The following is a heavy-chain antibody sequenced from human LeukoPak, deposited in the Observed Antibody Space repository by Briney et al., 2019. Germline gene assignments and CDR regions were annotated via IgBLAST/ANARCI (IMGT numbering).Heavy chain of an antibody. CDR1: GYSFTTYW. V-gene: IGHV5-51*01. CDR3: ARQGGSFLSNFDY. Sequence: GESLKISCKGSGYSFTTYWIGWVRQMSGKGLEWMGIIYPGDSDARYSPSFQGQVTISADKSISTAHLQWSSLKASDTAMYYCARQGGSFLSNFDYWGQGTLVTVSS. CDR2: IYPGDSDA. J-gene: IGHJ4*02. D-gene: IGHD1-26*01.